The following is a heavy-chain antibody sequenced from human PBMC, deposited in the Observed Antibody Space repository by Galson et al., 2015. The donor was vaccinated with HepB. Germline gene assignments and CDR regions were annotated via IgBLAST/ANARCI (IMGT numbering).Heavy chain of an antibody. V-gene: IGHV1-46*04. D-gene: IGHD3-10*01. CDR2: INPSGGST. CDR3: ARGGVAWFGELSVDPFLGY. Sequence: SVKVSCKASGYTFTSYYMHWVRQAPGQGLEWMGIINPSGGSTSYAQKLQGRVTMTRDTSTSTVYMELSSLRSEDTAVYYCARGGVAWFGELSVDPFLGYRGQGTLVTVSS. CDR1: GYTFTSYY. J-gene: IGHJ4*02.